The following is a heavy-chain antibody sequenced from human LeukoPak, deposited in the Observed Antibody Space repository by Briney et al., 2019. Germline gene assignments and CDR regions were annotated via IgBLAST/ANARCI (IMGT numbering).Heavy chain of an antibody. J-gene: IGHJ3*02. Sequence: ETLSLTCAVYGGSFSGYYWSWIRQPPGKGLEWVSVLYSGGGTYYADSVKGRFTISSDNSKNTLYLQMNNLRVEDTAVYYCARDGSGGYRNRGVFDIWGQGTMVTVSS. CDR3: ARDGSGGYRNRGVFDI. V-gene: IGHV3-53*01. D-gene: IGHD5-18*01. CDR1: GGSFSGYY. CDR2: LYSGGGT.